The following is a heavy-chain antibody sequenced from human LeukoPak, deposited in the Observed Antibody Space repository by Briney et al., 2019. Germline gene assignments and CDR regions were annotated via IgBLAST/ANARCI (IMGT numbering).Heavy chain of an antibody. CDR1: GFTFSSYA. Sequence: GGSLRLSCAASGFTFSSYAMSWVRQAPGRGLEWVSATSGSGGSTYYADSVKGRFTISRDNSKNTLYLQMNSLRAEDTAVYYCAKDRVGYYDSSGYPTGDAFDIWGQGTMVTVSS. CDR2: TSGSGGST. J-gene: IGHJ3*02. CDR3: AKDRVGYYDSSGYPTGDAFDI. V-gene: IGHV3-23*01. D-gene: IGHD3-22*01.